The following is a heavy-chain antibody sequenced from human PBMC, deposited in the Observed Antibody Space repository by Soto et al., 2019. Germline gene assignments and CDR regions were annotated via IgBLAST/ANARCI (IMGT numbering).Heavy chain of an antibody. CDR1: GYTFTSFD. V-gene: IGHV1-8*01. J-gene: IGHJ5*02. CDR2: VNPNSGNT. Sequence: GASVKVSCKASGYTFTSFDINWVRQATGQGLEWMGWVNPNSGNTGYAQKFQGRVTMTTNTSISTAYIELSGLRSEDTAVYYCARGILSSTWRLNWLDPWGQGTLVTVSS. CDR3: ARGILSSTWRLNWLDP. D-gene: IGHD6-13*01.